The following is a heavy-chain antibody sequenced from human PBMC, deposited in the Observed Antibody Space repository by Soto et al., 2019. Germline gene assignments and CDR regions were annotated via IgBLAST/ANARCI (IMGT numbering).Heavy chain of an antibody. CDR2: IDPSDSYT. Sequence: GESLKISWKGSGYSFTSYWISWVRQMPGKGLEWMGRIDPSDSYTNYSPSFQGHVTISADKSISTAYLQWSSLKASDTAMYYCARHHNYYYSSGLYYYYYYGMDVWGQGTTVTDSS. CDR3: ARHHNYYYSSGLYYYYYYGMDV. J-gene: IGHJ6*02. V-gene: IGHV5-10-1*01. CDR1: GYSFTSYW. D-gene: IGHD3-22*01.